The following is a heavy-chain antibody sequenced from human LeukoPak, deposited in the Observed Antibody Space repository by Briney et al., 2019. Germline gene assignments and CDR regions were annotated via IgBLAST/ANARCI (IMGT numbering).Heavy chain of an antibody. CDR2: IYYSGST. CDR1: GGSISSNGYY. V-gene: IGHV4-30-4*08. J-gene: IGHJ6*03. CDR3: ARAGGTYIDLLYMDV. D-gene: IGHD1-14*01. Sequence: PSETLSLTCTVSGGSISSNGYYWSRIRQPPGKGLEWIGYIYYSGSTYYNPSLKSRVTISVDTSKNQFSLKLSSVTAADTAVYYCARAGGTYIDLLYMDVWGEGTTVTVSS.